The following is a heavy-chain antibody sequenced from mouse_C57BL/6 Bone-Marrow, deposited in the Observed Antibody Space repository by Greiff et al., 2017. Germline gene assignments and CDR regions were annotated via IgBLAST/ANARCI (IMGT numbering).Heavy chain of an antibody. CDR1: GFNIQNTY. V-gene: IGHV14-3*01. D-gene: IGHD1-1*01. CDR2: IDPANGNT. CDR3: AVGRLEGAY. Sequence: EVQGVESVAELVRPGASVKLSCTASGFNIQNTYMHWVKQRPEQGLEWIGRIDPANGNTKYAPKFQGKATITADTSSNTAYLQLSSLTSEDTAIYYGAVGRLEGAYWGQGTLVTVSA. J-gene: IGHJ3*01.